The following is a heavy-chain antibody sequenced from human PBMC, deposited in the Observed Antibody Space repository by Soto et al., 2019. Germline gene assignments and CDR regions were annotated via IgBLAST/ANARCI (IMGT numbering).Heavy chain of an antibody. CDR2: IYYTGNS. Sequence: QVQLQESGPELVKSSQTLSLTCTVSNGSISTNGHYWTWIRQRPGKGLEWIAYIYYTGNSYYNPSLKSRLTISIDTSKNQFSLTVRSVTAADTAVYYCAREQWGFVSWGQGTLVTVSS. CDR1: NGSISTNGHY. D-gene: IGHD6-19*01. CDR3: AREQWGFVS. V-gene: IGHV4-31*03. J-gene: IGHJ4*02.